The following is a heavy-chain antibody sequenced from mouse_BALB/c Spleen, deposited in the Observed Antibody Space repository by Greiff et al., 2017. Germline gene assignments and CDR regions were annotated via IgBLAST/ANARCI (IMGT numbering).Heavy chain of an antibody. Sequence: QVQLQQSGAELVKPGASVKLSCKASGYTFTSYYMYWVKQRPGQGLEWIGGINPSNGGTNFNEKFKSKATLTVDKSSSTAYMQLSSLTSEDSAVYYCTRGYYGSSYFDYWGQGTTLTVSS. J-gene: IGHJ2*01. CDR3: TRGYYGSSYFDY. CDR1: GYTFTSYY. CDR2: INPSNGGT. D-gene: IGHD1-1*01. V-gene: IGHV1S81*02.